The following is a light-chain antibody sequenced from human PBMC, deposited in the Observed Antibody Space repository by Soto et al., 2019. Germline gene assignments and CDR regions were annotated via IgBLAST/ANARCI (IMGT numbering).Light chain of an antibody. CDR3: QKYGSSNT. V-gene: IGKV3-20*01. CDR1: QSVSSSY. Sequence: ETVLTQSPGTLSLSPGERATLSCRASQSVSSSYLAWYQQKPDQAPRLLIYGASSSATSIPDRISGSGSGIIFSFISSRLEPEDFAVYYFQKYGSSNTFGQGTKLEIK. CDR2: GAS. J-gene: IGKJ2*01.